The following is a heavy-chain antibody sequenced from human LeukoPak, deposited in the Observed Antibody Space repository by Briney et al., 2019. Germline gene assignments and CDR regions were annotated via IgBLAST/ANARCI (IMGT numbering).Heavy chain of an antibody. D-gene: IGHD6-13*01. CDR3: GIAAQRREDAFDI. CDR1: GGTFSSYA. Sequence: ASVKVSCKASGGTFSSYAISWVRQAPGQGLEWMGGIIPIFGTANYAQKFQGRVTITTDESTSTAYMELSSLRSEDTDVYYCGIAAQRREDAFDIWGQGTMVTVSS. V-gene: IGHV1-69*05. CDR2: IIPIFGTA. J-gene: IGHJ3*02.